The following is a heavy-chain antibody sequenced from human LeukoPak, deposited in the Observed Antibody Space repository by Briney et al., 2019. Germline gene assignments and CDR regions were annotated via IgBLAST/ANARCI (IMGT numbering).Heavy chain of an antibody. D-gene: IGHD4-17*01. Sequence: SETLSLTCTLSGGSVSSSSYYWGWIRQSPGKGLEWIGSIYYTGSTYYNPSLKSRVTISLDTSKNQFSLKLSSVTAADTAVYYCARGRMEKLRSRTTVTTLADYWGQGTLVTVSS. CDR3: ARGRMEKLRSRTTVTTLADY. CDR2: IYYTGST. CDR1: GGSVSSSSYY. V-gene: IGHV4-39*07. J-gene: IGHJ4*02.